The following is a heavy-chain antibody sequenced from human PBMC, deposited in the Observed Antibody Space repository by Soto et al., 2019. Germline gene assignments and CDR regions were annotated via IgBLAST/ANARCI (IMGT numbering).Heavy chain of an antibody. D-gene: IGHD1-26*01. CDR3: ARFLVRSWGY. CDR2: INPNSGGT. CDR1: GYTFTAYY. J-gene: IGHJ4*02. V-gene: IGHV1-2*02. Sequence: QVQLVQSGAEVKKPGASVKVSCKASGYTFTAYYMHWVRQAPGQGLQWMGWINPNSGGTNYAQKFLGRVTMTRETSISTAYMELSRLRSDDTAVYYCARFLVRSWGYWGQGTLVTVSS.